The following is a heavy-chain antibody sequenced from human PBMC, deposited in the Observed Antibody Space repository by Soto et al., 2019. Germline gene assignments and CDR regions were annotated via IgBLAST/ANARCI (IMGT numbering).Heavy chain of an antibody. D-gene: IGHD6-19*01. Sequence: QVQLQESVPGLVKPSETLSLTCTVSGGSISSYYWSWIRQPPGKGLEWIGYIYYSGSTNYNPSLKSGGTISVGTSKNQFSLKLSSVTAADTAVYYCARAGKHSGPDYWGQGTLVTVSS. CDR3: ARAGKHSGPDY. J-gene: IGHJ4*02. V-gene: IGHV4-59*01. CDR2: IYYSGST. CDR1: GGSISSYY.